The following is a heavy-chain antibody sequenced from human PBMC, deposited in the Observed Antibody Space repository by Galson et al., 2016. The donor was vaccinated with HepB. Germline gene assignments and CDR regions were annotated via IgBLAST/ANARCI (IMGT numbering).Heavy chain of an antibody. J-gene: IGHJ6*02. CDR3: AKDGIQYYYYGMDV. D-gene: IGHD1-14*01. CDR1: GFTFSSYG. Sequence: SLRLSCAASGFTFSSYGMHWVRQAPGKGLEWVALISYEGSNRYYVDSVKGRFTISRDNSKNTLYLQMNSLRAEDAAVYYCAKDGIQYYYYGMDVWGQGTTVTVSS. V-gene: IGHV3-30*18. CDR2: ISYEGSNR.